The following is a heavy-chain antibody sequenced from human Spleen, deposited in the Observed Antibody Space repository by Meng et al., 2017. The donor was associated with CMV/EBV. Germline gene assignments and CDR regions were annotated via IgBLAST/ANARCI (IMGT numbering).Heavy chain of an antibody. CDR2: IIPIFGTA. CDR1: GGTFSSYA. V-gene: IGHV1-69*05. D-gene: IGHD2-2*01. J-gene: IGHJ5*02. Sequence: SVKVSCKASGGTFSSYAISWVRQAPGQGLEWMGGIIPIFGTANYAQKFQGRVTITTDESTSTAYMELISLRSEDTAVYYCARDVRRGLVVPAAAPFDPWGQGTLVTVSS. CDR3: ARDVRRGLVVPAAAPFDP.